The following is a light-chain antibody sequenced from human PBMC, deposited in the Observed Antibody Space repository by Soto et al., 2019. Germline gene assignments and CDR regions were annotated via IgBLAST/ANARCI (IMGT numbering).Light chain of an antibody. V-gene: IGKV2-30*01. Sequence: VLTQSQLSLSVALGQPASVSCRSSQSLLFSNGITYLTWFHQRPGQPPRRLISEVSDRDSGVPDRFSVSGSGTDFTLRISRVEDEDVGLFYCMQGTNLPLTFGGGTRVEIK. CDR1: QSLLFSNGITY. CDR2: EVS. CDR3: MQGTNLPLT. J-gene: IGKJ4*01.